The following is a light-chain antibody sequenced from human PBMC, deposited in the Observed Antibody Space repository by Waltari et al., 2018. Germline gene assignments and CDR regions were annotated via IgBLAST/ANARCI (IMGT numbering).Light chain of an antibody. V-gene: IGKV1-39*01. CDR2: AAS. CDR1: QNIITY. J-gene: IGKJ1*01. CDR3: QQNYNLPRT. Sequence: DIQMTQSPSSLSASVGDKVNITCRASQNIITYLNWYRHKPGQAPEFLIYAASSLQSGVPSRFSGTGSGTNFTLTITSLQPEDFATYFCQQNYNLPRTFGQGTKVEIK.